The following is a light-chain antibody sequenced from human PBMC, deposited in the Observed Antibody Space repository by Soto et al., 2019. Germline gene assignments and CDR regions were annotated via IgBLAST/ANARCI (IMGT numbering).Light chain of an antibody. CDR2: DVS. CDR3: SSYTSSNTLVV. J-gene: IGLJ2*01. Sequence: QSALTQPASVSGSPGQSITISCTGTSSDVGGYNYVSWYQHYPGKAPKLMIYDVSNWPSGVSDRFSGSKSGNTASLTISGLQTEDEADYYCSSYTSSNTLVVFGGGTKLTVL. V-gene: IGLV2-14*03. CDR1: SSDVGGYNY.